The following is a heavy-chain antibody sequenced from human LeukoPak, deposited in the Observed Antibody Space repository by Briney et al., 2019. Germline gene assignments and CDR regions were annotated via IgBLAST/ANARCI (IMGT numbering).Heavy chain of an antibody. D-gene: IGHD1-14*01. CDR3: TTGPPQFDY. CDR1: GFTFSNAW. J-gene: IGHJ4*02. V-gene: IGHV3-15*01. CDR2: IKSKTDGATT. Sequence: KPGXSXXLSCAXXGFTFSNAWXSWVRQAPGKGLXWVGRIKSKTDGATTDYAAPVKGRFTISRDDSKNTLYLQMNSLKTEDTAVYYCTTGPPQFDYWGQGTLVSVSS.